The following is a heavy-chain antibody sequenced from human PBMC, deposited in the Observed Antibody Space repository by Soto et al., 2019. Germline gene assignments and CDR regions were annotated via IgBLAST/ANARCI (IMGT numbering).Heavy chain of an antibody. V-gene: IGHV1-69*01. CDR3: ARGGSSSWYGGVYYYGMDV. D-gene: IGHD6-13*01. Sequence: QVQLVQSGAEVKKPGSSVKVSCKASGGTFSSYAISWVRQAPGQGLEWMGGIIPIFGTANYAQKFQGRVTITADESTRPAYMELRSLRSEDTAVYYCARGGSSSWYGGVYYYGMDVWGQGTTVTVSS. J-gene: IGHJ6*02. CDR2: IIPIFGTA. CDR1: GGTFSSYA.